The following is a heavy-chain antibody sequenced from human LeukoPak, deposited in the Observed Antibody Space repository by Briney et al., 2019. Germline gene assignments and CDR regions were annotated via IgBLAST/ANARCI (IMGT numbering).Heavy chain of an antibody. D-gene: IGHD4-17*01. Sequence: GGSLRLSCAASGFTFSSCAMSWVRQAPGKGLEWVSAISGTGGSTYYADSVKGRFTISSDSSKNTLYLQMSSLRAEDTAVYYCVKGISTMVTSPYYFDYSGLGTLVTVSS. CDR3: VKGISTMVTSPYYFDY. CDR1: GFTFSSCA. CDR2: ISGTGGST. J-gene: IGHJ4*02. V-gene: IGHV3-23*01.